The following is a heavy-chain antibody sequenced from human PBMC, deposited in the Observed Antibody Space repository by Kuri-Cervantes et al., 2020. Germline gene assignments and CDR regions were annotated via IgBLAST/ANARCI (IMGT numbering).Heavy chain of an antibody. Sequence: GESLKISCAASGFTVSSNYMSWVRQAPGKGLEWVSAISGSGGSTYYADSVKGRFTISRDNSKNALYMQMNSLRAEDTAIYYCAKVLTRYYDSSGDTLDIWGQGTMVTVSS. J-gene: IGHJ3*02. CDR1: GFTVSSNY. CDR2: ISGSGGST. V-gene: IGHV3-23*01. D-gene: IGHD3-22*01. CDR3: AKVLTRYYDSSGDTLDI.